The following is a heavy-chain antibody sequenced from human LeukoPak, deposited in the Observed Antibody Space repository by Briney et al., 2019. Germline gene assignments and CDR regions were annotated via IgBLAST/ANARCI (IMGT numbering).Heavy chain of an antibody. D-gene: IGHD4-17*01. CDR3: ARERVDYGDYYYYGMDV. J-gene: IGHJ6*02. Sequence: GGSLRLSCAASGFTFSSYSMNWVRQAPGKGLAWVSSISSSSSYIYYADSVKGRFTISRDNAKNSLYLQMNSLRAEDTAVYYCARERVDYGDYYYYGMDVWGQGTTVTVSS. CDR1: GFTFSSYS. V-gene: IGHV3-21*01. CDR2: ISSSSSYI.